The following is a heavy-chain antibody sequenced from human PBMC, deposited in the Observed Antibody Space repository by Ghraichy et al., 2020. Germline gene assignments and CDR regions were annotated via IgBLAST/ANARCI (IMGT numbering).Heavy chain of an antibody. V-gene: IGHV3-74*01. D-gene: IGHD6-13*01. Sequence: GGSLRLSCAASGFTFSSYWMHWVRQAPGKGLVWVSRINSDGSSTSYADSVKGRFTISRDNAKNTLYLQMNSLRAEDTAVYYCARESSSWYGNWFDPWGQGTLVTVSS. CDR1: GFTFSSYW. CDR3: ARESSSWYGNWFDP. J-gene: IGHJ5*02. CDR2: INSDGSST.